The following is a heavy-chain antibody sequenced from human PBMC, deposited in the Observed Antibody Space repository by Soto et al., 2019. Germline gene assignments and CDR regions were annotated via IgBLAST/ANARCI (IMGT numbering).Heavy chain of an antibody. J-gene: IGHJ4*02. CDR3: ARHDFWSGYSDY. CDR2: ISAYNDNI. CDR1: GYTFTSYG. V-gene: IGHV1-18*01. D-gene: IGHD3-3*01. Sequence: QVQLVQSGAEVEKPGASVKVSCKTSGYTFTSYGITWVRQAPGQGLEWMGWISAYNDNINYAQRLQGRVTMTTDTSTSTAYIELRSLRSDDTAVYYCARHDFWSGYSDYWVQGTLVTVSS.